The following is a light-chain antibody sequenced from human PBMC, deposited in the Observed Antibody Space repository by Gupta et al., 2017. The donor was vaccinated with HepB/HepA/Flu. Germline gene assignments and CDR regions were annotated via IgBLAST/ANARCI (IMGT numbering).Light chain of an antibody. CDR3: TNWTSNAFV. Sequence: QPVLTQPPSSSASPGESARLTCTLPSDINVASYNIYWYQQKPGSPPRYLLYHYSDSDKGQGSGAPSRFSGSKYASANTVTTPMSGVQAEDDYYYYSTNWTSNAFVFGGGTKMTVL. CDR2: HYSDSDK. V-gene: IGLV5-37*01. J-gene: IGLJ2*01. CDR1: SDINVASYN.